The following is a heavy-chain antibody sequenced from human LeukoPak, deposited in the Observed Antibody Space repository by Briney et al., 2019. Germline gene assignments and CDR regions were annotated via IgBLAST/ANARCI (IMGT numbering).Heavy chain of an antibody. V-gene: IGHV4-38-2*02. CDR3: AREGNWGSWFDP. CDR2: IYHSGST. CDR1: GYSISSGYY. J-gene: IGHJ5*02. Sequence: LETLSLTCTVSGYSISSGYYWGWIRQPPGKGLEWIGSIYHSGSTYYNPSLKSRVTISVDTSKNQFSLKLSSVTAADTAVYYCAREGNWGSWFDPWGQGTLVTVSS. D-gene: IGHD7-27*01.